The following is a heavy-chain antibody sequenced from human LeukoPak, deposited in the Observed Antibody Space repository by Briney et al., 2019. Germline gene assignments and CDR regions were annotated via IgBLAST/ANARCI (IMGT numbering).Heavy chain of an antibody. J-gene: IGHJ4*02. Sequence: GGSLRLSCAASGFTVNNNYISWVRQAPGKGLESVAVIHGGGDTYYADSVKGRFTISRDNSKNTVYLQMNSLRAEDTAVYYCARSDYYYDSSGYRHYYFDYWGQGTLVTVSS. CDR3: ARSDYYYDSSGYRHYYFDY. CDR1: GFTVNNNY. D-gene: IGHD3-22*01. CDR2: IHGGGDT. V-gene: IGHV3-66*01.